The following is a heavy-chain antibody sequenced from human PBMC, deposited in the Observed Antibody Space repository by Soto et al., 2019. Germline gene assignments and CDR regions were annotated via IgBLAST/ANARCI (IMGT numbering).Heavy chain of an antibody. CDR3: ASNYYDLRDGHEEMRADY. CDR1: GGSISSSSYY. J-gene: IGHJ4*02. V-gene: IGHV4-39*01. Sequence: SETLSLTCTVSGGSISSSSYYWGWIRQPPGKGLEWIGSIYYSGSTYYNPSLKSRVTISVDTSKNQFSLKLSSVTAADTAVYYFASNYYDLRDGHEEMRADYWGQGTLVTVSS. CDR2: IYYSGST. D-gene: IGHD3-3*01.